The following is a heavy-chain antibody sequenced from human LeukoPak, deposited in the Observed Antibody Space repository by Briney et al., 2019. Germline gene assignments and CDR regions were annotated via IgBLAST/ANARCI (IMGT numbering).Heavy chain of an antibody. CDR2: MNPNSGNT. V-gene: IGHV1-8*02. Sequence: ASVKVSCKASGYTFTSYGINWVRQATGQGLEWMGWMNPNSGNTGYAQKFQGRVTMTRNTSISTAYMELSSLRSEDTAVYYCARGSGYCSSISCPPDYWGQGTLVTVSS. J-gene: IGHJ4*02. CDR3: ARGSGYCSSISCPPDY. D-gene: IGHD2-2*01. CDR1: GYTFTSYG.